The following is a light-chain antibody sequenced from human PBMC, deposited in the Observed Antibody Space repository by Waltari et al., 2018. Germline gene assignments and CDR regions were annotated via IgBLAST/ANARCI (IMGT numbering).Light chain of an antibody. J-gene: IGKJ2*01. V-gene: IGKV1-39*01. CDR1: PYVSTD. CDR2: AAS. Sequence: DIQMPQPPSSLSASVGDRGTITSRASPYVSTDLNWYQLKPGKAPELLIYAASTLQAGVPSRFSGSGSRTDFTLTISSLQPEDFATYYCEQTYDTPPTFGQGTRLEIK. CDR3: EQTYDTPPT.